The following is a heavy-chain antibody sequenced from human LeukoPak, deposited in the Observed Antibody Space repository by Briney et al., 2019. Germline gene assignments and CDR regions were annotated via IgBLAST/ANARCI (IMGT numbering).Heavy chain of an antibody. CDR1: GRSLPTCY. V-gene: IGHV4-59*07. CDR3: ARGGGFGEKNY. D-gene: IGHD3-10*01. Sequence: KPSDTLSLMCTLSGRSLPTCYSSCTRHPPGGGLESIGYTFHSESKKNNPPRKGRVTISVDTPKTQFPLKLSSVTAADTAVYYCARGGGFGEKNYWGQGTLVTVSS. CDR2: TFHSESK. J-gene: IGHJ4*02.